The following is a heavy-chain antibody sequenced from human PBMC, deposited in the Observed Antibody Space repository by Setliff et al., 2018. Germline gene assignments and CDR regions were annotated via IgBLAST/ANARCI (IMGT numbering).Heavy chain of an antibody. V-gene: IGHV1-46*01. CDR1: GYTFTSYA. CDR2: INPSGGST. CDR3: ARPPETDSGQFDY. J-gene: IGHJ4*02. Sequence: GASVKVSCKASGYTFTSYAMNWVRQAPGQGLEWMGIINPSGGSTSYAQKFQGRVTMNRDTSTSTVYMELSSLRSEDTAVYYCARPPETDSGQFDYWGQGTLVTVSS. D-gene: IGHD2-15*01.